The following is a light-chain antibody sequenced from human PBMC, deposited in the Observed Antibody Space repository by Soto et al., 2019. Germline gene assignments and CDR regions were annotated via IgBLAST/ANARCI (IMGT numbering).Light chain of an antibody. J-gene: IGLJ1*01. CDR1: SRDVETYNL. CDR3: CSYAGGNTFPYV. V-gene: IGLV2-23*02. Sequence: QSALTQPASVSGSPGQSITISCTGTSRDVETYNLVSWYQQHLGKAPKPLIYEVTKRPSGLSDRFSGSKSGNTASLTISGLQAEDEADYYCCSYAGGNTFPYVFGTGTKLTVL. CDR2: EVT.